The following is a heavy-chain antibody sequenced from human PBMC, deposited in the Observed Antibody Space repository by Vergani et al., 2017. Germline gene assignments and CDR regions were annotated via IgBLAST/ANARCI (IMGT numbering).Heavy chain of an antibody. CDR3: ARDLDLYCRSTTSCHNWFDP. CDR2: VYYTGST. V-gene: IGHV4-59*01. D-gene: IGHD2/OR15-2a*01. CDR1: GAAIKDFY. J-gene: IGHJ5*02. Sequence: QVQLQESGPGLVKPSETLSLTCTVSGAAIKDFYWSWFRQPPGKGLEWIGYVYYTGSTTYNPSLKSRVTISVDTSNNQFSQRMTSLTAADTAIYYCARDLDLYCRSTTSCHNWFDPWGQGSLVTVSS.